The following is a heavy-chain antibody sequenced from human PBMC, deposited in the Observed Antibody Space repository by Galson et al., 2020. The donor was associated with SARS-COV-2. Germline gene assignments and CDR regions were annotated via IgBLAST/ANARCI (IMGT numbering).Heavy chain of an antibody. V-gene: IGHV4-34*01. CDR3: ARSTEPAYDWGRLDP. D-gene: IGHD7-27*01. J-gene: IGHJ5*02. Sequence: SQASETLSLTCAVYGLSFSDYYWSWIRQPPGKGLEWIGEINPHGGTNYIPSLKTRVTKSLDTTNKQASLKLSSVTAADTAVYYCARSTEPAYDWGRLDPWGQGTLVTVSS. CDR2: INPHGGT. CDR1: GLSFSDYY.